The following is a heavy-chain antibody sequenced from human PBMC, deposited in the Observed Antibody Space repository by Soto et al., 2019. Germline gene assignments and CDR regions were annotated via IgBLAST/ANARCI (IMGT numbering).Heavy chain of an antibody. Sequence: GESLKISCAASGFTFSSYSMNWVRQAPGKGLEWVSYISSSSSTIYYADSVKGRFTISRDNAKNSLYLQMNSLRDEDTAVYYCARDTAAGIQHWGQGTLVTVSS. V-gene: IGHV3-48*02. CDR3: ARDTAAGIQH. J-gene: IGHJ1*01. CDR2: ISSSSSTI. D-gene: IGHD5-18*01. CDR1: GFTFSSYS.